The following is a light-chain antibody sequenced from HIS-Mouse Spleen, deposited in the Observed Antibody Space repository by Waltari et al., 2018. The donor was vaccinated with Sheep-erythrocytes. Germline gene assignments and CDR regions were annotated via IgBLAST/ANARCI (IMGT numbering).Light chain of an antibody. Sequence: QSALTQPASVSGSPGQSIPISFTGTSSAVGRYYLFSWYQQHPGKAPKLMIYEGSKRPSGVSNRFSGSKSGNTASLTISGLQAEDEADYYCCSYAGSSTPWVFGGGTKLTVL. V-gene: IGLV2-23*01. J-gene: IGLJ3*02. CDR2: EGS. CDR1: SSAVGRYYL. CDR3: CSYAGSSTPWV.